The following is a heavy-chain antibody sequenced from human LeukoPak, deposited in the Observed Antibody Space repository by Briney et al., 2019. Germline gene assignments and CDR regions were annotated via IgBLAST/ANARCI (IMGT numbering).Heavy chain of an antibody. CDR1: GYTFTGYY. Sequence: ASVKVSCKASGYTFTGYYMHWVRQAPGQGLEWMGWINPNSGGTNYAQKFQGRVTMTTDTSISTAYMELSRPSSDDMAVYYCAGGSGSVCFWGQGTLVTVSA. D-gene: IGHD6-13*01. J-gene: IGHJ4*02. CDR2: INPNSGGT. CDR3: AGGSGSVCF. V-gene: IGHV1-2*02.